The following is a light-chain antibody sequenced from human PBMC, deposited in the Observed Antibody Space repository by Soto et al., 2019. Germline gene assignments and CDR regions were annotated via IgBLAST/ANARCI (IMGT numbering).Light chain of an antibody. Sequence: QSALTQPASVSGSPGQSITISCTGTSSAVGSYNLVSWYQQHPGKAPKLMIYEGSKRPSGVSNRFSGSKSGNTASLTISGLQAEDEADYYCCSYAGRSTHVVFGGGTKLTVL. CDR2: EGS. J-gene: IGLJ2*01. V-gene: IGLV2-23*01. CDR3: CSYAGRSTHVV. CDR1: SSAVGSYNL.